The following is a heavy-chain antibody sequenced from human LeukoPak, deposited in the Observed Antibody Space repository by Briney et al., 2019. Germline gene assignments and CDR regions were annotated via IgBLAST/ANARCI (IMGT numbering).Heavy chain of an antibody. CDR3: ARENYDSTFVSAFDI. V-gene: IGHV3-30*02. CDR1: GFTFSSYG. CDR2: IRYDGSNK. J-gene: IGHJ3*02. D-gene: IGHD3-22*01. Sequence: PGGSLRLSCAASGFTFSSYGMHWVRQAPGKGLEWVAFIRYDGSNKYYADSVKGRFTISRDNSKNTLYLQMNSLRAEDTAVYYCARENYDSTFVSAFDIWGQGTMVTVSS.